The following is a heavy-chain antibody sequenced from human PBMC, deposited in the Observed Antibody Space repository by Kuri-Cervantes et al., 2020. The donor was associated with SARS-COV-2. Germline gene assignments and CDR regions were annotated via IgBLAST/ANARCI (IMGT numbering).Heavy chain of an antibody. Sequence: ASVKVSCKASGGTFSSYAISWVRQAPGQGLEWMGWISAYNGNTNYAQKLQGRVTMTTDTSTSTAYMELRSLRSDDTAVYYCARSGLLNGAFDIWGQGTMVTVSS. D-gene: IGHD2-21*01. V-gene: IGHV1-18*01. J-gene: IGHJ3*02. CDR3: ARSGLLNGAFDI. CDR2: ISAYNGNT. CDR1: GGTFSSYA.